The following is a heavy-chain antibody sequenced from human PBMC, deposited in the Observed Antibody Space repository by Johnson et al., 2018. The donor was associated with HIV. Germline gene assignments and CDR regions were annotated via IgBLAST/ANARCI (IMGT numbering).Heavy chain of an antibody. CDR1: GFTFSSYA. Sequence: QVQLLESGGGVVQPGRSLRLSCAASGFTFSSYAMHWVRQAPGKGLEWVAVISYDGSNKYYADSVKGRFTISRDNSKNTLYLQMNSLRAEDTAVYYCARVASGAFDIWGQGTMVTVSS. CDR3: ARVASGAFDI. V-gene: IGHV3-30*14. CDR2: ISYDGSNK. J-gene: IGHJ3*02. D-gene: IGHD3-3*01.